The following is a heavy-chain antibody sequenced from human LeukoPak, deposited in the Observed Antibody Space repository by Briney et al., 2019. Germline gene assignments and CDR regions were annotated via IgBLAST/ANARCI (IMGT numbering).Heavy chain of an antibody. J-gene: IGHJ6*02. CDR3: ARDIGDILTGYYPLYYYYGMDV. CDR1: GGTFSSYA. Sequence: ASVKVSCKASGGTFSSYAISWVRQAPGQGLEWIGRIIPILGIANYEQKFQGRVTITADKSTSTAYMELSSLRSEDTAVYYCARDIGDILTGYYPLYYYYGMDVWGQGTTVTVSS. D-gene: IGHD3-9*01. CDR2: IIPILGIA. V-gene: IGHV1-69*04.